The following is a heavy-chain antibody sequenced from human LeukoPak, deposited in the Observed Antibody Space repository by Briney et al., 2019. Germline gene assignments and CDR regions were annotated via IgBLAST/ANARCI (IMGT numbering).Heavy chain of an antibody. D-gene: IGHD3-22*01. CDR1: GYTLTELS. Sequence: ASVKVSCKVSGYTLTELSMHWVRQAPGKGLEWMGGFDPEDGETIYAQKFQGRVTMTEDTSTDTAYMELSSLRSEDTAVYYCATGSGYYPQRRKFDYYYYGMEVWGQGTTVTVSS. V-gene: IGHV1-24*01. J-gene: IGHJ6*02. CDR2: FDPEDGET. CDR3: ATGSGYYPQRRKFDYYYYGMEV.